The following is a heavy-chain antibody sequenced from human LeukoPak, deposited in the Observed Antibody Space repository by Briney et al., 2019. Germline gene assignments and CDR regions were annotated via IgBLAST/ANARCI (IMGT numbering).Heavy chain of an antibody. CDR1: GYTFTSYY. D-gene: IGHD3-10*01. Sequence: ASVKVSCKASGYTFTSYYIHWVRQAPGQGLEWMGIINPSVGSTIYAQKFQGRVTMTRDTSISTAYMELSRLRSDDTAVYYCARDGSLWFGEYWGQGTLVTVSS. J-gene: IGHJ4*02. V-gene: IGHV1-46*01. CDR2: INPSVGST. CDR3: ARDGSLWFGEY.